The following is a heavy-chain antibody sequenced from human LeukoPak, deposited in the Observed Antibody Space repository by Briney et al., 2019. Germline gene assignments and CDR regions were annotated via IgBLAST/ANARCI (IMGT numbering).Heavy chain of an antibody. V-gene: IGHV4-59*01. CDR2: IYYSGST. CDR3: ARDSSGLNWFDP. CDR1: GGSISSSH. Sequence: SETLSLTCTISGGSISSSHWSWIRQPPGKGLEWIGYIYYSGSTNYNPSLKSRVTISVDTSKNQFSLKLSSVTAADTAVYYCARDSSGLNWFDPWGQGTLVTVSS. J-gene: IGHJ5*02. D-gene: IGHD6-19*01.